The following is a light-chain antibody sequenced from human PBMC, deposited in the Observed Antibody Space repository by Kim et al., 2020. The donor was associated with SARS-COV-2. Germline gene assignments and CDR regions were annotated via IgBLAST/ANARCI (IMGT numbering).Light chain of an antibody. CDR3: LLSFGDTVM. J-gene: IGLJ3*02. CDR1: TGAVTSGHY. CDR2: HTS. V-gene: IGLV7-46*01. Sequence: QAVVTQEPSLTVSPGGTVTLTCGSSTGAVTSGHYPYWFQHKPGQAPRTLIYHTSDKHSWTPARFSGFLLGGKAALTLSGAQPEDEADYYCLLSFGDTVMFGGGTKLTVL.